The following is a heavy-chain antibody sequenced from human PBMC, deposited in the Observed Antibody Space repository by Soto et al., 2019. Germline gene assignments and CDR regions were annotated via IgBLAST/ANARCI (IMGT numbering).Heavy chain of an antibody. J-gene: IGHJ5*02. CDR2: IHPSGST. D-gene: IGHD6-19*01. CDR1: SGSLSDHY. V-gene: IGHV4-34*01. CDR3: ARYSSGQGNWFDP. Sequence: LSLTCAVFSGSLSDHYWTWVRQSPGKGLEWIGEIHPSGSTNYNPSLKSRVTISVDTSKNQFSLKLSSVTAADTAVYYCARYSSGQGNWFDPWGQGTLVTVSS.